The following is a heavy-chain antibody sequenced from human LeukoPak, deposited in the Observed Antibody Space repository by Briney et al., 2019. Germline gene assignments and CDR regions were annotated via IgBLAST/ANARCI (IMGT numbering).Heavy chain of an antibody. CDR3: ARGRPHGNDY. CDR1: GFTFSSYW. D-gene: IGHD4-23*01. V-gene: IGHV3-74*01. Sequence: GGSLRLSCAASGFTFSSYWMNWVRQAPGKGLVWVSRIASDGSSTTYADSVKGRFSISRDSAKNTLYLQMNSLRVEDTAVYYCARGRPHGNDYWGQGTLVIVSS. J-gene: IGHJ4*02. CDR2: IASDGSST.